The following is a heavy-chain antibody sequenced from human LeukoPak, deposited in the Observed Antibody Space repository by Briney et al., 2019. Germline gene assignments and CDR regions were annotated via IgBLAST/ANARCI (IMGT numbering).Heavy chain of an antibody. J-gene: IGHJ4*02. Sequence: GESLKISCKGSGYSFTSYWIGWVRQMPGKGLEWMGIIYPGDSDTRYSPSFQGQVTISADKSISTAYLQWSSLKASDTAMYYCAMTRDYYDSSGYSLDYWGQGTLVTVSS. CDR3: AMTRDYYDSSGYSLDY. D-gene: IGHD3-22*01. CDR2: IYPGDSDT. V-gene: IGHV5-51*01. CDR1: GYSFTSYW.